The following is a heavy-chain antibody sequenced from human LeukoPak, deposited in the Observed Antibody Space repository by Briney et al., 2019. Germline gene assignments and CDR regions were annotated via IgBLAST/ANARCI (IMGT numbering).Heavy chain of an antibody. CDR3: ARGRRALAGEFDY. J-gene: IGHJ4*02. V-gene: IGHV3-30-3*01. CDR2: ISYDGSNK. CDR1: GFTFSSYA. D-gene: IGHD6-19*01. Sequence: GGSLRLSCAASGFTFSSYAMHWVRQAPGKGLEWVAVISYDGSNKYYADSVKGRFTISRDSAKNSLYLQMNSLRAEDTAVYYCARGRRALAGEFDYWGQGTLVTVSS.